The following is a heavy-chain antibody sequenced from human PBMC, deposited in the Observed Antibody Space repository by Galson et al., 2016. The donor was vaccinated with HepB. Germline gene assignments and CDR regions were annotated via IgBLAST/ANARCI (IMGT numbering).Heavy chain of an antibody. CDR1: GGSISSFY. Sequence: ETLSLTCTVSGGSISSFYWSWIRQPPGKGLEWIGQIFHSGRVNYTPSLASRVTISVDTSNNHFSLRLTSVTAADTALYYCARQYRGGPSDYWGQGTLVIVSS. J-gene: IGHJ4*02. D-gene: IGHD6-25*01. V-gene: IGHV4-59*12. CDR2: IFHSGRV. CDR3: ARQYRGGPSDY.